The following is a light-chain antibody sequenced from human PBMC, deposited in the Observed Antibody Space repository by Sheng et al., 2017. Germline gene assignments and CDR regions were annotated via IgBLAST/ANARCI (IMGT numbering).Light chain of an antibody. Sequence: IQMTQSPSSLSASVGDRVTITCQASQDISNYLNWYQQKPGKAPKLLICDASNLETGVPSRFSGAGSGTDFTFTISSLQPEDIATYYCQQYDNNPLTFGGGTKVEIK. CDR3: QQYDNNPLT. CDR2: DAS. V-gene: IGKV1-33*01. CDR1: QDISNY. J-gene: IGKJ4*01.